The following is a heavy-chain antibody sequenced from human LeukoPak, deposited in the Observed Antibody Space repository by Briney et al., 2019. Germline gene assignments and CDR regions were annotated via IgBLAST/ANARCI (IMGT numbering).Heavy chain of an antibody. V-gene: IGHV4-34*01. J-gene: IGHJ4*02. D-gene: IGHD3-10*01. CDR3: ARGSFKWFGELQPFDY. CDR2: INHSGST. Sequence: TSETLSLTCAVYGGSFSGYYWSWIRQPPGKGLEGIGEINHSGSTNYNPSLKSRVTISVDTSKNQFSLKLSSVTAADTAVYYCARGSFKWFGELQPFDYWGQGTLVTVSS. CDR1: GGSFSGYY.